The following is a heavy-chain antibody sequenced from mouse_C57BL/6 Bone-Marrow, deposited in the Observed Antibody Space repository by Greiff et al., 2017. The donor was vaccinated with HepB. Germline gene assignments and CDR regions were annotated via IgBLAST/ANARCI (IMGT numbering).Heavy chain of an antibody. CDR3: ARQKDDYRYYFDY. J-gene: IGHJ2*01. CDR1: GFSLTSYG. CDR2: IWSDGST. D-gene: IGHD2-13*01. Sequence: VKLEESGPGLVAPSQSLSITCTVSGFSLTSYGVHWVRQPPGKGLEWLVVIWSDGSTTYNSALKSRLSISKDNSKSQVFLKMNSLQTDDTAMYYCARQKDDYRYYFDYWGQGTTLTVSS. V-gene: IGHV2-6-1*01.